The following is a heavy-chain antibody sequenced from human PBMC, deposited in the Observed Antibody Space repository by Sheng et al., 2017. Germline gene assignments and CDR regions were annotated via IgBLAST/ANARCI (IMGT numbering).Heavy chain of an antibody. CDR2: ISGSGGST. CDR1: GFTFSRYA. D-gene: IGHD2-15*01. Sequence: EVQLLESGGGLVQPGESLRLSCAAAGFTFSRYAMSWVRQAPGKGLEWVSVISGSGGSTYYADSVKGRFTISRDNSKNTLYLQMSSLRAEDTAVYYCAKSPSSCSGGSCYSNWFDSWGQGTLVTVSS. V-gene: IGHV3-23*01. J-gene: IGHJ5*01. CDR3: AKSPSSCSGGSCYSNWFDS.